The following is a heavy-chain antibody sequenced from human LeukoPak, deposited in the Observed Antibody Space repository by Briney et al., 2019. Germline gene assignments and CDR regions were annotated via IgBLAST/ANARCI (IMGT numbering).Heavy chain of an antibody. Sequence: QPGGSLRLSCAASGFTFSSYAMSWVRQAPGKGLEWVSAISGSGGSTYYADSVKGRFTISRDNSKNTLYLQMNSLRAEDTAVYYCAKWGAYYYDSSGYSFIVPLDPWGQGTLVTVSS. CDR3: AKWGAYYYDSSGYSFIVPLDP. J-gene: IGHJ5*02. V-gene: IGHV3-23*01. D-gene: IGHD3-22*01. CDR1: GFTFSSYA. CDR2: ISGSGGST.